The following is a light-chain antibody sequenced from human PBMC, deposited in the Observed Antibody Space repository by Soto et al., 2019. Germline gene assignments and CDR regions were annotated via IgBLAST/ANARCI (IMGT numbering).Light chain of an antibody. CDR1: QSISSW. CDR2: DAS. J-gene: IGKJ1*01. Sequence: DIQMTQSPSTLSASVGDRVTITCRASQSISSWLAWYQQKPGKAPKLLIYDASSLESGVASRFSGSGSGTEFTLTISSLQPDEFATYYCQQYNSYRTFGQGTKVEIK. V-gene: IGKV1-5*01. CDR3: QQYNSYRT.